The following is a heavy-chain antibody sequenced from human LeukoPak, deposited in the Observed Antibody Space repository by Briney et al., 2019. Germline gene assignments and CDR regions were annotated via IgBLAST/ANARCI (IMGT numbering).Heavy chain of an antibody. V-gene: IGHV3-21*01. D-gene: IGHD3-10*01. CDR2: ISSSSSYI. Sequence: GGSVTLFCAASGLTFSIYSMNWLRHAPGEGPEWVSYISSSSSYIYYADPVKGRFTISRDNAKNSVYLQMNRLRAEDTAVYCCASDGSGVIDDWGQGPLVTVSS. CDR3: ASDGSGVIDD. J-gene: IGHJ4*02. CDR1: GLTFSIYS.